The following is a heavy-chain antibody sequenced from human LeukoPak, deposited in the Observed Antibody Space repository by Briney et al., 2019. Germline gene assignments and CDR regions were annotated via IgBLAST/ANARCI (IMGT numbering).Heavy chain of an antibody. CDR2: IYYSGST. Sequence: PSETLSLTCTVSGGSISSYYWSWIRQPPGKGLEWIGYIYYSGSTNYNPSLKSRVTISVDTSKNQFSLKLSSVTAADTAVYYCARAEGYSSGWGGTFDYWGQEPWSPSPQ. V-gene: IGHV4-59*01. J-gene: IGHJ4*01. CDR1: GGSISSYY. CDR3: ARAEGYSSGWGGTFDY. D-gene: IGHD6-19*01.